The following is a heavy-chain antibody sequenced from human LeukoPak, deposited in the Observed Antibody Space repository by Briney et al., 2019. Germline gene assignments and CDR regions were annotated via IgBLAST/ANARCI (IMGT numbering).Heavy chain of an antibody. V-gene: IGHV4-38-2*02. J-gene: IGHJ4*02. CDR3: ARRHSSGWFYY. D-gene: IGHD6-19*01. Sequence: SETLSLTCTVSGYSISNGYYWDWIRPPPGRGLEWIGNIYRSGSTSYNPSLKRRVTISVDTSKNQFSLKVNSVTAADTAVYYCARRHSSGWFYYWGQGTLVTVSS. CDR1: GYSISNGYY. CDR2: IYRSGST.